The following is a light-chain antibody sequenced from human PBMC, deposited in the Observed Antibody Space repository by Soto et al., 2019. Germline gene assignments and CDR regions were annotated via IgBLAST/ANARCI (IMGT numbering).Light chain of an antibody. J-gene: IGKJ1*01. CDR3: QQSSVTPRS. V-gene: IGKV1-39*01. CDR2: GAS. Sequence: DIQMTPSPSSLYASVGDRVTISCRASQNINTYLMWYQQKPGKAPNLLIYGASGLQNGVPSRFTGSGSGTEFTLTITGLQPEDFGTYYCQQSSVTPRSFGQGTKVDIK. CDR1: QNINTY.